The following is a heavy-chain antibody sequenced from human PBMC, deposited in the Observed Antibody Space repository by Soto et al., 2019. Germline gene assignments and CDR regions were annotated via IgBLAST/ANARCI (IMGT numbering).Heavy chain of an antibody. D-gene: IGHD3-22*01. J-gene: IGHJ6*02. CDR3: ARVFKTMSFYYGMDV. CDR1: GGSINSGGYY. CDR2: IYYTGST. V-gene: IGHV4-31*03. Sequence: QVQLQESGPGLVKPSQTLSLICTVSGGSINSGGYYWSWIRQLPGKGLEWIGYIYYTGSTYYNPSLKSRITPSVDTSANQFSLKLSSVTAADTAIYFCARVFKTMSFYYGMDVWGQGTAVAVSS.